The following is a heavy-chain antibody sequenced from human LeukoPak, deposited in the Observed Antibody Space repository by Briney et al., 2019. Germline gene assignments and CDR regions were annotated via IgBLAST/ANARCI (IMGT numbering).Heavy chain of an antibody. CDR3: ARRGSYSSFDY. CDR1: GFTFSNYL. CDR2: IKQDGSEK. D-gene: IGHD1-26*01. J-gene: IGHJ4*02. V-gene: IGHV3-7*01. Sequence: GGALRLSCAASGFTFSNYLMRWVRQAPGKGLEWVANIKQDGSEKYYVDSVKGRFTISRDNSKNSLYLQMNSLRAEDTAVYYCARRGSYSSFDYWGQGTLVTVSS.